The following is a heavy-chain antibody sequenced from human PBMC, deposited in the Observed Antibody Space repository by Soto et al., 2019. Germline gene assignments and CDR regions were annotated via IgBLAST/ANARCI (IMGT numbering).Heavy chain of an antibody. J-gene: IGHJ4*02. CDR3: GRVGNGEGYY. Sequence: EVQLVESGGDLVQPVGSLRLSCAASGFTFSNYPAYWVRHTPGKGLVWVSRISSDGRSTIYADSVKGRFTISRDNARNTLYMQMNTLRAEDTAVYYCGRVGNGEGYYWGQGTLVTVSS. CDR2: ISSDGRST. CDR1: GFTFSNYP. V-gene: IGHV3-74*01. D-gene: IGHD2-8*01.